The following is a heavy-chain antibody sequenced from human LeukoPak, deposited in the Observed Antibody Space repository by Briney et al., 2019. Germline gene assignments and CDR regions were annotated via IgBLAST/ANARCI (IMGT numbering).Heavy chain of an antibody. CDR2: IYSGGST. CDR1: GFTVSSNY. Sequence: GGSLRLSCAASGFTVSSNYMSWVRQAPGKGLEWVSVIYSGGSTYYADSVKGRFTISRDNSKNTLYLQMNSLRAEDTDVYYCARDPRAIYYDYVWGSYRYTEDYFDYWGQGTLVPASS. D-gene: IGHD3-16*02. J-gene: IGHJ4*02. CDR3: ARDPRAIYYDYVWGSYRYTEDYFDY. V-gene: IGHV3-66*01.